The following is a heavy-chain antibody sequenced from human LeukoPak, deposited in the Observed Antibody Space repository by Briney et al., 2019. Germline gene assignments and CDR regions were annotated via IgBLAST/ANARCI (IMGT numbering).Heavy chain of an antibody. J-gene: IGHJ4*02. CDR1: GFTFGTHP. Sequence: PGAALRLSCAASGFTFGTHPMTWARQAPGKGLEWVSAVRVSATGGRSCYADSVKGGFIISRDNFKNRVDVVMNSLTAEDTAVYYCAKFGDVGVVSLFDYWGQGTLLTVCS. V-gene: IGHV3-23*01. CDR2: VRVSATGGRS. D-gene: IGHD3-3*01. CDR3: AKFGDVGVVSLFDY.